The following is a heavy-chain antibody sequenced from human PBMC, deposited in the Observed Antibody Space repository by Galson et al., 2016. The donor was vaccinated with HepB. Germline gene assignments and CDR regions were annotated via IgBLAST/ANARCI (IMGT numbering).Heavy chain of an antibody. Sequence: SLRLSCAASGLTFNTYAMHWVRQAPGKGLEWVAVISYDGSHKYYADSVKGRFTISRDNSRDTLYLQMNSLRPEDTAVYYCARDRSPKYCRRGSCYYYFDYWGQGTLVTVSS. CDR2: ISYDGSHK. CDR1: GLTFNTYA. J-gene: IGHJ4*02. V-gene: IGHV3-30*04. D-gene: IGHD2-15*01. CDR3: ARDRSPKYCRRGSCYYYFDY.